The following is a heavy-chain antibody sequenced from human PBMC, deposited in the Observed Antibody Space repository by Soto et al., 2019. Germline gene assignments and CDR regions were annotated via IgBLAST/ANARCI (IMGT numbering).Heavy chain of an antibody. V-gene: IGHV3-23*01. J-gene: IGHJ4*02. CDR1: GFTFSSYA. CDR2: ISGSGGST. D-gene: IGHD3-22*01. CDR3: AKPDIGAPYDSSLQIDY. Sequence: PGGSLRLSCAASGFTFSSYAMSWVRQAPGKGLEWVSAISGSGGSTYYADSVKGRFTISRDNSNNTLYLQMNSLRAEDTAVYYCAKPDIGAPYDSSLQIDYWGQGTLVTVSS.